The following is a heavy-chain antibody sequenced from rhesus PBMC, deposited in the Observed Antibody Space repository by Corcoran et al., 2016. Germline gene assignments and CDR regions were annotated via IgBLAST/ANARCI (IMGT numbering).Heavy chain of an antibody. CDR3: ANSQYNFWSGYSHNSLDV. J-gene: IGHJ5-2*02. D-gene: IGHD3-3*01. CDR2: ISGSGGST. Sequence: QLQLPESGPGLVKPSATLSLTCAFSGGSISRNSCGWIPPPPGQGLEWIGRISGSGGSTDYIPSLKSRVTSSTDTSKNQFSLKLSSVTAADTAVYYCANSQYNFWSGYSHNSLDVWGRGVLVTVSS. CDR1: GGSISRNS. V-gene: IGHV4-173*01.